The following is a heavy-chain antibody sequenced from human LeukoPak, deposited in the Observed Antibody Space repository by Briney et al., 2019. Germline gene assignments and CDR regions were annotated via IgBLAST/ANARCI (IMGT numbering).Heavy chain of an antibody. V-gene: IGHV4-59*11. CDR2: IYYSGST. Sequence: SETLSLTCSVSGGSISSHYWSWIRQPPGEGLEWIGYIYYSGSTKYNPSLKSRVTISVDTSKNQFSLKLSSVTAADTAVYYCARGGTTVTPGLLWFDPWGQGTLVTVSS. CDR3: ARGGTTVTPGLLWFDP. J-gene: IGHJ5*02. CDR1: GGSISSHY. D-gene: IGHD4-17*01.